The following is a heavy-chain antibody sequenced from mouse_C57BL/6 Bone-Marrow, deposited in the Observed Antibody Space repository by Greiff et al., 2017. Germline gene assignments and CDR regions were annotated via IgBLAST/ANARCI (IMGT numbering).Heavy chain of an antibody. D-gene: IGHD1-1*01. CDR2: ISGGGGNT. CDR1: GFTFSSYT. Sequence: EVMLVESGGGLVKPGGSLKLSCAASGFTFSSYTMSWVRQTPEKRLQWVAAISGGGGNTYYPDSVKGRFPISIDNDKNILYLQMSSLRSEDTALYYCSRQVTTVLATKYFDVWGTGTTVTVSS. J-gene: IGHJ1*03. V-gene: IGHV5-9*01. CDR3: SRQVTTVLATKYFDV.